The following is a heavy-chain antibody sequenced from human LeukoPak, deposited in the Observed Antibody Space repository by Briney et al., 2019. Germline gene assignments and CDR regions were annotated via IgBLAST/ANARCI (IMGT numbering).Heavy chain of an antibody. V-gene: IGHV3-7*05. D-gene: IGHD5-24*01. CDR3: ARASKPWLQLT. CDR2: IKEDGSEK. J-gene: IGHJ5*02. CDR1: GFTFSNYW. Sequence: GGSLRLSCAASGFTFSNYWMIWVRQAQGKGLGWVGNIKEDGSEKRYADSVRGRFTISRDNAQTSIYLQMNSLRADDTAVYYCARASKPWLQLTWGQGTLVTVSS.